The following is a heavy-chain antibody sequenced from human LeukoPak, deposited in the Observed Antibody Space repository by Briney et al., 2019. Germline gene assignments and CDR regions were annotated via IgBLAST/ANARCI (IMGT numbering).Heavy chain of an antibody. D-gene: IGHD2-2*01. CDR1: GGSISSYY. CDR3: ARSGVVPEDWYFDL. CDR2: IYYSGST. J-gene: IGHJ2*01. V-gene: IGHV4-59*01. Sequence: PSKTLSLTCTVSGGSISSYYWSWIREPPGKGLEWIGYIYYSGSTNYNPSLKSRVTISVDTSKNQFSLKLSSVTAADTAVYYCARSGVVPEDWYFDLWGRGTLVTVSS.